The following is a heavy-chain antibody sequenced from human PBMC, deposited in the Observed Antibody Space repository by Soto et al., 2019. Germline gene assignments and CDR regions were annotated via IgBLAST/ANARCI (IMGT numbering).Heavy chain of an antibody. CDR1: GGSISSGGYY. CDR2: IYYSGST. V-gene: IGHV4-31*03. Sequence: SETLSLTCTVSGGSISSGGYYWSWIRQHPGKGLEWIGYIYYSGSTYYNPSLRSRVTISVDTSKNQFSLKLSSVTAADTAVYYCARDQSIAARSSYYGMDVWGQGTTVTVSS. J-gene: IGHJ6*02. D-gene: IGHD6-6*01. CDR3: ARDQSIAARSSYYGMDV.